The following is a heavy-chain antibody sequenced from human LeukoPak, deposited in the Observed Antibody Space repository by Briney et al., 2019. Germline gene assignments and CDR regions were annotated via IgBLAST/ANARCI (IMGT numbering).Heavy chain of an antibody. D-gene: IGHD5-18*01. Sequence: TGGSLRPSCAASGFTFSRDAMHWVRQAPGKGLEWVAVISYDGSNKYYADSVKGRFTISRDNSKNTLYLQMNSLRAEDTAVYYCATNTAMDYYFDYWGQGTLVTVSS. J-gene: IGHJ4*02. V-gene: IGHV3-30*04. CDR1: GFTFSRDA. CDR2: ISYDGSNK. CDR3: ATNTAMDYYFDY.